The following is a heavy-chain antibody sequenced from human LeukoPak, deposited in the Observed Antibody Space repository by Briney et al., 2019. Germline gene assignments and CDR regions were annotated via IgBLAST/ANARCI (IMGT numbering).Heavy chain of an antibody. CDR3: ARDLAQGPYCSSTSCPSDY. D-gene: IGHD2-2*01. CDR2: FIPIFRTS. V-gene: IGHV1-69*13. J-gene: IGHJ4*01. CDR1: GGTFSSYA. Sequence: GASVKVSCKASGGTFSSYAVTWVRQAPGQGLEWMGGFIPIFRTSKYAQKFQGRVTITADESTTTAYMELSSLRSEDTAVYYCARDLAQGPYCSSTSCPSDYWGHGTLVTVSS.